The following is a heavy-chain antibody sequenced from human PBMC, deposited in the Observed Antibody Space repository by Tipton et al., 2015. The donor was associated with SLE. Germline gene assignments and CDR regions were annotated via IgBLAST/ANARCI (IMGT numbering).Heavy chain of an antibody. Sequence: TLSLTCTVSGGSISSSSYYWSWIRQPPGKGLEWIGYIYYSGSTNYNPSLKSRVTIPVDTSKNQFSLKLSSVTAADTAVYYCARRLTRYSGYDYFDYWGQGTLVTVSS. J-gene: IGHJ4*02. D-gene: IGHD5-12*01. CDR1: GGSISSSSYY. CDR2: IYYSGST. CDR3: ARRLTRYSGYDYFDY. V-gene: IGHV4-61*05.